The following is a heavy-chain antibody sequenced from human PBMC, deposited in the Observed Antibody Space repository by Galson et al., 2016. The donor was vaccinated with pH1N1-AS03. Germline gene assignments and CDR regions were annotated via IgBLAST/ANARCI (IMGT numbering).Heavy chain of an antibody. D-gene: IGHD4-23*01. CDR1: GGVFSNYA. CDR2: IISLFGTT. J-gene: IGHJ3*01. Sequence: SVKVSCKASGGVFSNYAFSWVRQVPGQGLEWIGSIISLFGTTNYEQKFQDRVTITADGSMELNSLTSGDTAVYYCATKGPVASYRAFDVWGQGITVTVSS. CDR3: ATKGPVASYRAFDV. V-gene: IGHV1-69*13.